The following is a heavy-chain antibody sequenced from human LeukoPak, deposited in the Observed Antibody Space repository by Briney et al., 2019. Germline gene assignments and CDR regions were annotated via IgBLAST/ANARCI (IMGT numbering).Heavy chain of an antibody. CDR2: INPNSGGT. CDR3: ARGHGWFDP. V-gene: IGHV1-2*02. CDR1: GGTFSSYA. Sequence: ASVKVSCKASGGTFSSYAISWVRQAPGQGLEWMGWINPNSGGTNYAQKFQGRVTMTRDTSISTAYMELSRLRSDDTAVYYCARGHGWFDPWGQGTLVTVSS. J-gene: IGHJ5*02.